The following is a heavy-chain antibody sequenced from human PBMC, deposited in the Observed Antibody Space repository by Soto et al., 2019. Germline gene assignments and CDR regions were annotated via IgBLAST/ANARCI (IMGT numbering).Heavy chain of an antibody. Sequence: GGSLRLSFAASGFTFDYYAMHWVRQAPGKCLEWVSGISWNSGSIGYADSVKGRFTISRDNAKNSLYLQINSLRAEDTALYYCAKAGYYDSSGYLEPFDYWGQGTLVTVSS. D-gene: IGHD3-22*01. V-gene: IGHV3-9*01. CDR2: ISWNSGSI. CDR3: AKAGYYDSSGYLEPFDY. CDR1: GFTFDYYA. J-gene: IGHJ4*02.